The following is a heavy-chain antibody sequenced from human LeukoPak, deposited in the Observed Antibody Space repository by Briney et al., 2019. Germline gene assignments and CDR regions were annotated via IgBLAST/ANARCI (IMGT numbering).Heavy chain of an antibody. J-gene: IGHJ5*02. Sequence: VKVSCKASGYTLPSYGLCWVRQAPGQGLDGMGCISAYNGNTTYAQKLQGRVTMTTDTSTSTAYMELRSQRSDDTAVYYCARVPYSSSWYLKLWFDPWGQGTLVTVSS. CDR2: ISAYNGNT. V-gene: IGHV1-18*01. CDR1: GYTLPSYG. CDR3: ARVPYSSSWYLKLWFDP. D-gene: IGHD6-13*01.